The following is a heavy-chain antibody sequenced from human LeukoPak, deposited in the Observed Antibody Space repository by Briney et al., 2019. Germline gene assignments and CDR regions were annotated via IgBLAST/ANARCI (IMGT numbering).Heavy chain of an antibody. CDR1: GFTFSSYS. J-gene: IGHJ4*02. Sequence: GGSLRLSCAASGFTFSSYSMNWVRQAPGKGLEWVSYISSSSSTIYYADSVKGRFTISRDNAKNSLYLQMNSLRAEDTAVYYCARGCSSTSCYRLLGPSDYWGQGTLVTVSS. CDR2: ISSSSSTI. D-gene: IGHD2-2*01. V-gene: IGHV3-48*01. CDR3: ARGCSSTSCYRLLGPSDY.